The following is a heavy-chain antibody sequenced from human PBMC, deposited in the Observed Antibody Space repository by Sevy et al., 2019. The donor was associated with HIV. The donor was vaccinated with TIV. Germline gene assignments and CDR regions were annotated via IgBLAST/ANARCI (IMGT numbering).Heavy chain of an antibody. D-gene: IGHD1-1*01. Sequence: GGSLRLSCEASGFTFNRYSMHWVRQAPGKGLEWVATISFDATNKHYPDSVKGRFTISRDNFQNSLFLQMDSLRPEDTAVYYCALERLSSDVAEYFQNWGQRTLVTVSS. CDR2: ISFDATNK. J-gene: IGHJ1*01. CDR1: GFTFNRYS. V-gene: IGHV3-30-3*01. CDR3: ALERLSSDVAEYFQN.